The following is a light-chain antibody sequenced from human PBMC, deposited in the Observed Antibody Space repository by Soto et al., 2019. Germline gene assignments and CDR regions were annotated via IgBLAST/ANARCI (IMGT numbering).Light chain of an antibody. V-gene: IGLV2-8*01. J-gene: IGLJ1*01. CDR1: SSDIGGYDF. Sequence: QSALTQPASVSGSPGQPITISCTGTSSDIGGYDFVSWYQHHPGKAPRLIIYEVVQRPSGVPDRFSGSKSGNTASLTVSGLQAADEADYFCKSYAGSNTYVFGSGTKVTVL. CDR3: KSYAGSNTYV. CDR2: EVV.